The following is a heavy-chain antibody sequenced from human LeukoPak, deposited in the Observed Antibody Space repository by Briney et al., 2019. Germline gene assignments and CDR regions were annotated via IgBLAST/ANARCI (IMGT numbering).Heavy chain of an antibody. D-gene: IGHD3-10*01. CDR3: ARDAISRGIIDY. Sequence: GASVKVSCKASGYTFTEHYIHWVRQAPGQGLEWMGWISPDSGGTHYAQKFQGRVIMTRDTSINTAYIEMSRLRSYGTAVYLCARDAISRGIIDYWGQGTLVTVSS. CDR2: ISPDSGGT. CDR1: GYTFTEHY. V-gene: IGHV1-2*02. J-gene: IGHJ4*02.